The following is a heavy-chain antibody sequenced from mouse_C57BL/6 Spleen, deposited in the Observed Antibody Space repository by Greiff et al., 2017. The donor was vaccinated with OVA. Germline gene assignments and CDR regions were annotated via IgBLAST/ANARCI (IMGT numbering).Heavy chain of an antibody. Sequence: VQLQQSGPELVKPGASVKISCKASGYTFTDYYMNWVKQSHGKSLEWIGDINPNNGGTSYNQKFKGKATLTVDKSYSTAYMELRSLTSEDSAVYYCARGGETGTFAYWGQGTLVTVSA. D-gene: IGHD4-1*01. CDR2: INPNNGGT. J-gene: IGHJ3*01. CDR3: ARGGETGTFAY. V-gene: IGHV1-26*01. CDR1: GYTFTDYY.